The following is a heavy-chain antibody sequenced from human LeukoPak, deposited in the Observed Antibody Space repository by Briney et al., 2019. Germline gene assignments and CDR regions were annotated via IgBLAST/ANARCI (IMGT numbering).Heavy chain of an antibody. J-gene: IGHJ3*02. CDR2: IYHSGST. V-gene: IGHV4-39*07. D-gene: IGHD5-24*01. CDR1: GGSISSSSYY. CDR3: ARSPVEMATTRVILAAFDI. Sequence: SETLSLTCTVSGGSISSSSYYWGWIRQPPGTGLEWIGSIYHSGSTYYNPSLKSRVTISVDTSKNQFSLKLSSVTAADTAVYYCARSPVEMATTRVILAAFDIWGQGTMVTVSS.